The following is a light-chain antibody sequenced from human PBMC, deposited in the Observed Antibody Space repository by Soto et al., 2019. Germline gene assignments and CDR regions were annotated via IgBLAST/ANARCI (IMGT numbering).Light chain of an antibody. CDR3: CSYALL. CDR1: SSDVGGYNY. CDR2: EVS. V-gene: IGLV2-14*01. Sequence: QSVLTQPASVSGSPGQPITISCTGTSSDVGGYNYVSWYQQYPGKAPKLMIYEVSNRPSGVSNRFSGSKSGNTASLTISGLQAEDEADYYCCSYALLFGTGTKVTVL. J-gene: IGLJ1*01.